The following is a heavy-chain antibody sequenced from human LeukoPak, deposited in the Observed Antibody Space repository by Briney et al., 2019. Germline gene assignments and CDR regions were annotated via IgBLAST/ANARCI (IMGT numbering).Heavy chain of an antibody. D-gene: IGHD3-3*01. CDR2: INPNSGGT. V-gene: IGHV1-2*02. Sequence: ASVKVSCKASGYTLTGYYMHWVRQAPGQGLEWMGWINPNSGGTNYAQKFQGRVTMTRDTSISTAYMELSRLRSDDTAVYYCARAFWSGYQYYYYYMDVWGKGTTVTVSS. CDR3: ARAFWSGYQYYYYYMDV. J-gene: IGHJ6*03. CDR1: GYTLTGYY.